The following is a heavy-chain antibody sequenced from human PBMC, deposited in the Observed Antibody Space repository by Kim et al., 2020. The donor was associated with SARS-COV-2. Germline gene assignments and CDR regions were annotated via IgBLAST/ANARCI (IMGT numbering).Heavy chain of an antibody. Sequence: SETLSLTCTVSGGSISSYYWSWIRQPPGKGLEWIGYIYYSGSTNYNPSLKSRVTISVDTSKNQFSLKLSSVTAADTAVYYCARERGSGSYQAGDFYYYYYYMDVWGKGTTVTVSS. CDR3: ARERGSGSYQAGDFYYYYYYMDV. J-gene: IGHJ6*03. V-gene: IGHV4-59*01. CDR1: GGSISSYY. D-gene: IGHD3-10*01. CDR2: IYYSGST.